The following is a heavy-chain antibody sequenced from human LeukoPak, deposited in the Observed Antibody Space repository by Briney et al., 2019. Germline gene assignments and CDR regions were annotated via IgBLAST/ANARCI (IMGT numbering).Heavy chain of an antibody. D-gene: IGHD3-9*01. CDR3: ARDDSREITIFWDGHAFDI. J-gene: IGHJ3*02. Sequence: GGSLRLSCSASGFTFSSYEMNWVRQAPGKGLEWISYISSSGSTIWSADSVKGRLTISRDNAKNSLYLQMNSLRAEDTAVYYCARDDSREITIFWDGHAFDIWGQGTMVTVSS. CDR1: GFTFSSYE. V-gene: IGHV3-48*03. CDR2: ISSSGSTI.